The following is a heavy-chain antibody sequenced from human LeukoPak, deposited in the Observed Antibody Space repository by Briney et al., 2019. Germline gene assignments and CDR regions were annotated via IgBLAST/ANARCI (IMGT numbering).Heavy chain of an antibody. J-gene: IGHJ4*02. CDR2: IYYSGST. CDR3: ARERYYGEEYYFDY. Sequence: SETLSLTCTVPGGSISSYSWSGIRQPPGKGLEWIGVIYYSGSTNYNPSLKSRVSISVDTSKNQFSLKLSSVTAADTAIYYCARERYYGEEYYFDYWGQGTLVTVSS. V-gene: IGHV4-59*01. D-gene: IGHD4-17*01. CDR1: GGSISSYS.